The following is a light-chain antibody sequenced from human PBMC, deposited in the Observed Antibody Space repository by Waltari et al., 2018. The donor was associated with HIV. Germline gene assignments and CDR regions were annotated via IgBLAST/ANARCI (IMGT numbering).Light chain of an antibody. J-gene: IGLJ2*01. Sequence: SYELTQPLSVSVALGQTARLTCGGNNLGSNNVHWYKNKPGLPPVLVISRDSNRPSGIPERFSASNSGNTATLTISRAQAGDEADYYCQVWDSSTGVFGGGTKLTVL. CDR1: NLGSNN. CDR3: QVWDSSTGV. CDR2: RDS. V-gene: IGLV3-9*01.